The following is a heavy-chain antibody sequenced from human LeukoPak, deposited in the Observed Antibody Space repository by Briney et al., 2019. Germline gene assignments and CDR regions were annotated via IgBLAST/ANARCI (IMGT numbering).Heavy chain of an antibody. CDR1: GFTFSSYE. D-gene: IGHD3-22*01. CDR3: AKDGDYYDSSGYYYYYMDV. V-gene: IGHV3-48*03. CDR2: ISSSGSTI. J-gene: IGHJ6*03. Sequence: PGGSLRLSCAASGFTFSSYEMNWVRQAPGKGLEWVSYISSSGSTIYYADSVKGRFTISRDNAKNSLYLQMNSLRAEDTAVYYCAKDGDYYDSSGYYYYYMDVWGKGTTVTISS.